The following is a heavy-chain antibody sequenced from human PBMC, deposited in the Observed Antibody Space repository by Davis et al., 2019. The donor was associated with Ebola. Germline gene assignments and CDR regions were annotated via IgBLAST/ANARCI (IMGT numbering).Heavy chain of an antibody. D-gene: IGHD3-22*01. V-gene: IGHV1-69*13. CDR1: GYTFNSYI. Sequence: SVKVSCKTSGYTFNSYIITWVRQAPGQGLEWMGGIIPMFRSPNYAQKFQDRVTITADESTRTVYLELSSLRSEDTAVYYCARVQTGYYFDSSDSPSWFAPWGQGTLVTVSS. CDR3: ARVQTGYYFDSSDSPSWFAP. CDR2: IIPMFRSP. J-gene: IGHJ5*02.